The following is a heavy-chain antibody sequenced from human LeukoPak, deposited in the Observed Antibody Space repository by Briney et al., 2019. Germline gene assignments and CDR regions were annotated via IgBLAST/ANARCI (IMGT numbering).Heavy chain of an antibody. CDR3: TREPDYKNVFNI. CDR1: GYTFTSYD. Sequence: ASVKVSCKASGYTFTSYDINWVRQAAGQGLEWMGWINPNSGDTGYAQKFQGRVIMTRDTSTSTAYMQLSSLRSDDTAVYYCTREPDYKNVFNIWGKGKMLAVFS. J-gene: IGHJ3*02. V-gene: IGHV1-8*01. CDR2: INPNSGDT. D-gene: IGHD4/OR15-4a*01.